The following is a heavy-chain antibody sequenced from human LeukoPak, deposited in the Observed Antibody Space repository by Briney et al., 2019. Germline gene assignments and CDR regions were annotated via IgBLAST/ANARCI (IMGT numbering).Heavy chain of an antibody. CDR2: INPSGGDT. CDR3: AREVMDNLRFDY. Sequence: ASVKVSCKASGYTLTSYYMHWGRQAPGQGLEWMGIINPSGGDTSYAQKFQGRLTMTRDTSTNTVYMELTSLRSEDTAVYYCAREVMDNLRFDYWGQGTLVTVSS. V-gene: IGHV1-46*01. J-gene: IGHJ4*02. CDR1: GYTLTSYY. D-gene: IGHD1-14*01.